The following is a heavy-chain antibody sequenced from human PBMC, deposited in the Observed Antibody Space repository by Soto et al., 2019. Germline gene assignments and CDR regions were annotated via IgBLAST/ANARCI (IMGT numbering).Heavy chain of an antibody. CDR2: IIPILGTA. V-gene: IGHV1-69*12. CDR3: ARVPSSYDSSGYYSFGWYFDL. D-gene: IGHD3-22*01. CDR1: GGTFSSYA. J-gene: IGHJ2*01. Sequence: QVQLVQSGAEVKKPGSSVKVSCKASGGTFSSYAISWVRQAPGQGLEWMGGIIPILGTANYAQKFQGRVTITADESTSTAYMELSSLRSEDPAVYYCARVPSSYDSSGYYSFGWYFDLWGRGTLVTVSS.